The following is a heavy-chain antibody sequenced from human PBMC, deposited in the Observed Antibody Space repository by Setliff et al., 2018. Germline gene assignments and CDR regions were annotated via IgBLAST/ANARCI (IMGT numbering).Heavy chain of an antibody. CDR1: GYTFSTYG. Sequence: ASVKVSCKDSGYTFSTYGISWVRQAPGQGLEWMGRINPSSGATIYAQKFRGRVTMTSDTSISTAYMELGRLRSDDTAVYFCARDGGGDSDAFDIWGQGTMVTVS. CDR3: ARDGGGDSDAFDI. V-gene: IGHV1-2*06. J-gene: IGHJ3*02. CDR2: INPSSGAT. D-gene: IGHD3-16*01.